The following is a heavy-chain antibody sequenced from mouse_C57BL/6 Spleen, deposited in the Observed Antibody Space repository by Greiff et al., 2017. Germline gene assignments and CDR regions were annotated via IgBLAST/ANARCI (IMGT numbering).Heavy chain of an antibody. CDR1: GYSITSGYD. V-gene: IGHV3-1*01. CDR3: ARGPVYYAMDY. CDR2: ISYSGST. Sequence: EVKLMESGPGMVQPSQSLSLTCTVTGYSITSGYDWHWIRHFPGNKLEWMGYISYSGSTNYNPSLKSRISITHDTSKNHFFLKLNSVTTEDTATYYCARGPVYYAMDYWGQGTSVTVSS. J-gene: IGHJ4*01.